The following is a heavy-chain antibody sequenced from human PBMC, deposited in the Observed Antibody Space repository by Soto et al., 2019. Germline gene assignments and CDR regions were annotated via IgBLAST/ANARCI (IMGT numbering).Heavy chain of an antibody. CDR2: FDPEDGET. D-gene: IGHD3-10*01. Sequence: ASVKVSCKVSGYTLTELSMHWVRQAPGKGLEWMGGFDPEDGETIYAQKFQGRVTMTEDTSTDTAYMELSSLRSEDTAVYYCATPYGSGSYSSWFDPWGQGTLVTVSS. CDR1: GYTLTELS. CDR3: ATPYGSGSYSSWFDP. J-gene: IGHJ5*02. V-gene: IGHV1-24*01.